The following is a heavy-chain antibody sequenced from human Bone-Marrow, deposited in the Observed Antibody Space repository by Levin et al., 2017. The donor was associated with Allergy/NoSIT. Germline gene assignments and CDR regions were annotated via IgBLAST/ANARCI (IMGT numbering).Heavy chain of an antibody. CDR2: VYYTGTT. Sequence: SETLSLTCTVSGGSINRSPFYWVWIRQPPGKGLEWIGSVYYTGTTYYNPSLKSRVTISVDTSKEQFSLKVTSVTAADTAGYYCAREGTPQSWDYWGQGTLVSVSS. V-gene: IGHV4-39*07. CDR3: AREGTPQSWDY. J-gene: IGHJ4*02. CDR1: GGSINRSPFY. D-gene: IGHD1-14*01.